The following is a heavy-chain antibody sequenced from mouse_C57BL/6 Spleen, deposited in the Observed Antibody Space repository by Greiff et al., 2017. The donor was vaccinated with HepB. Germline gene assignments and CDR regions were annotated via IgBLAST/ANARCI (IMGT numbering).Heavy chain of an antibody. V-gene: IGHV1-43*01. J-gene: IGHJ2*01. CDR3: TRWELLPDY. CDR2: INPSTGGT. D-gene: IGHD1-1*02. CDR1: GYSFTGYY. Sequence: EVQLQQSGPELVKPGASVKISCKASGYSFTGYYMHWVKQSSEKSLEWIGEINPSTGGTSYNQKFKGKATLTVDKSSSTAYMQLKSLTSEDSAVYYCTRWELLPDYWGQGTTLTVSS.